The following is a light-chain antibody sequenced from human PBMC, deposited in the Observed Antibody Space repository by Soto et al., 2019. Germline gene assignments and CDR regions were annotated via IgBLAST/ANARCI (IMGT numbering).Light chain of an antibody. Sequence: EIVLTQSPGTLSLSPGERATLSCRASQSVDSNYLAWYQQKPGQAPRLLIFGASNRATGIPDRFSGSGSGTDFPLIISRLEPEDFAVYYCQQYGTSLFTFGPGTKVNVK. CDR1: QSVDSNY. V-gene: IGKV3-20*01. J-gene: IGKJ3*01. CDR3: QQYGTSLFT. CDR2: GAS.